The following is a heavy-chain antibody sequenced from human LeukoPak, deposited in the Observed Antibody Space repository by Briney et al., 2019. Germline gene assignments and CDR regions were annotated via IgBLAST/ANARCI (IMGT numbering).Heavy chain of an antibody. CDR1: GYSISSGYY. CDR3: ARVAAGIGFFQH. J-gene: IGHJ1*01. V-gene: IGHV4-38-2*02. D-gene: IGHD6-13*01. CDR2: IHHSGST. Sequence: SETLSLTCIVSGYSISSGYYWGWIRPPPGKGLEWIGNIHHSGSTYYNPSLKSRVTISVDTSKNQLSLKLSSVTAPDTAVYYCARVAAGIGFFQHWGQGTLVTVSS.